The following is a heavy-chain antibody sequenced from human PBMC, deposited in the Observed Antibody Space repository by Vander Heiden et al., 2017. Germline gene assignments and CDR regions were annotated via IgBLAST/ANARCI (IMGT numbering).Heavy chain of an antibody. CDR2: ISGSGGST. J-gene: IGHJ4*02. CDR1: GFTFSSYA. Sequence: EVQLLESGGGLVQPGGSLRLSCAASGFTFSSYAMSWVRQAPGKGLEWVSAISGSGGSTYYADSVKGRFIISRDNSKNTLYLQMNSLRAEDTAVYYCAKGGGWLQLKIDYWGQGTLVTVSS. D-gene: IGHD5-12*01. V-gene: IGHV3-23*01. CDR3: AKGGGWLQLKIDY.